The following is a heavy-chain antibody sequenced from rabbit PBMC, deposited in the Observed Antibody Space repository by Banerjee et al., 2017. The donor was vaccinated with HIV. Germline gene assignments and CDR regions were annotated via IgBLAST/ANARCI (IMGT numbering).Heavy chain of an antibody. J-gene: IGHJ4*01. Sequence: QEQLVESGGGLVQPEGSLTLTCTASGFSFSNYFNMCWVRQAPGKGLEWIGCIYTGSSAFTYYTSWAKGRFTISKTSSTTVTLQMTSLTAADTATHFCARGPYYFNLWGQGTLVTVS. CDR2: IYTGSSAFT. V-gene: IGHV1S45*01. CDR3: ARGPYYFNL. D-gene: IGHD3-3*01. CDR1: GFSFSNYFN.